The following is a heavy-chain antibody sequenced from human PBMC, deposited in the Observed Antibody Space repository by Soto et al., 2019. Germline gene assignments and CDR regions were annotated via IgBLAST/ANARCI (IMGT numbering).Heavy chain of an antibody. CDR2: INWNGGST. J-gene: IGHJ4*02. D-gene: IGHD6-19*01. V-gene: IGHV3-20*04. CDR1: GFTFDDYG. CDR3: AREKGEDSSGWYLKGSGFDY. Sequence: GGSLRLSCAASGFTFDDYGMSWVRQAPGKGLEWVSGINWNGGSTGYADSVKGRFTISRDNAKNSLYLQMNSLRAEDTALYYCAREKGEDSSGWYLKGSGFDYWGQGTLVTVSS.